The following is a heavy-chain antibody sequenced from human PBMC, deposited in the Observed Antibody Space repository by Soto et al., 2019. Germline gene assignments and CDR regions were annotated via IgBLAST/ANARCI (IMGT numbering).Heavy chain of an antibody. D-gene: IGHD4-17*01. V-gene: IGHV3-49*03. CDR2: IPRTVVGGPE. CDR3: SRAPRDYDLFLVYFDS. J-gene: IGHJ4*02. CDR1: GFFLVEFA. Sequence: PGGSLRLSCQASGFFLVEFAMSWFRQTPGKGLEWVAFIPRTVVGGPEQYAASVEGRFKISRDDSQGVAYLQLNSLKAEDTGVYYCSRAPRDYDLFLVYFDSWGQGT.